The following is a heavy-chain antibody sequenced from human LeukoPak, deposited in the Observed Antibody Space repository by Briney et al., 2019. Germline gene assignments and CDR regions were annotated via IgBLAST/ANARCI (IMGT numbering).Heavy chain of an antibody. CDR2: INPNSGGT. J-gene: IGHJ4*02. V-gene: IGHV1-2*02. Sequence: GASVKVSCKASGYTFTGYYMHWVRQAPGQGLEWMGWINPNSGGTNYAQKFQGRVTMTRDTSISTAYMELSRLRSDDTAVYYCARDIGLAVGAEGLYWGQGTLVTVSS. CDR3: ARDIGLAVGAEGLY. D-gene: IGHD1-26*01. CDR1: GYTFTGYY.